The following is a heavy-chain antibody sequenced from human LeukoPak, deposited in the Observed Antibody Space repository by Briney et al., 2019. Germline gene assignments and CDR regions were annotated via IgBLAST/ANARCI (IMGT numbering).Heavy chain of an antibody. CDR2: ISGSGGST. CDR1: GFTFSSYA. D-gene: IGHD2-2*01. Sequence: PGGSLRLSCAASGFTFSSYAMSWVRQAPGKGLEWVSAISGSGGSTYYADSVKGRFTISRDNSKNTLYLQMNSLRSDDTAVYYCARDRLRYCSSTSCYGGDYWGQGTLVTVSS. J-gene: IGHJ4*02. V-gene: IGHV3-23*01. CDR3: ARDRLRYCSSTSCYGGDY.